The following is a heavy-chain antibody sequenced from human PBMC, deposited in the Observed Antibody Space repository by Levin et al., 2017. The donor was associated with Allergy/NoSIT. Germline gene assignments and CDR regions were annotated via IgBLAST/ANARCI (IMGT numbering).Heavy chain of an antibody. V-gene: IGHV5-51*01. CDR2: IYPSDSDT. J-gene: IGHJ3*02. CDR1: GYTFTSHW. Sequence: KDGESLKISCKGSGYTFTSHWIGWVRQMPGKGLEWMGIIYPSDSDTRYSPSFQGQVTISADKSISTAYLQWSSLKASDTATYYCARHGKTSLRFDAFDIWGQGTMITVSS. CDR3: ARHGKTSLRFDAFDI.